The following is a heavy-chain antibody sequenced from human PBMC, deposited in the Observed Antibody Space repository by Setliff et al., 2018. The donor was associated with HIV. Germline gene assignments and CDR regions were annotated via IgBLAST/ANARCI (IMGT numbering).Heavy chain of an antibody. CDR2: IDSSSTFI. CDR1: GFTFSTYS. Sequence: GGSLRLSCAASGFTFSTYSMHWVRQAPGKGLEWVSSIDSSSTFIYYADSVEGRFTISRDNSKNTLYPQMNSLRAEDTAVYYCATPRGATFYYYYGMDVWGQGTTVTVSS. CDR3: ATPRGATFYYYYGMDV. V-gene: IGHV3-21*04. D-gene: IGHD1-1*01. J-gene: IGHJ6*02.